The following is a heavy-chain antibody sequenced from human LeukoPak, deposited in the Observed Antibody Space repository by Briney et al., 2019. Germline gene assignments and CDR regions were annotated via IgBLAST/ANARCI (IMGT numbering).Heavy chain of an antibody. D-gene: IGHD3-9*01. J-gene: IGHJ5*02. CDR3: ARLTVLRYFNWLFKGDNWFDP. V-gene: IGHV4-39*07. CDR1: GDSISGSSHF. CDR2: IYYTGST. Sequence: SETLSLTCTVSGDSISGSSHFWGWIRQPPGKGLEWIANIYYTGSTNYNPSLKSRVTISVDTSKNQFSLKLSSVTAADTAVYYCARLTVLRYFNWLFKGDNWFDPWGQGTLVTVSS.